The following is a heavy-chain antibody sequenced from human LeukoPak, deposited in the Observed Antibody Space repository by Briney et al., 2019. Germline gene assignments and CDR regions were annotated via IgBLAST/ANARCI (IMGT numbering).Heavy chain of an antibody. Sequence: NRGESLKISCKTSGYIFTDYWIGWVRQVPGKGLEWMGIIYPDDSDTRYSPSFQGQVTISADKSTSTAYLQWSSLKASDTAMYYCARGAPIFYYFESWGLGTLVSVSA. V-gene: IGHV5-51*01. J-gene: IGHJ4*02. CDR3: ARGAPIFYYFES. CDR2: IYPDDSDT. CDR1: GYIFTDYW.